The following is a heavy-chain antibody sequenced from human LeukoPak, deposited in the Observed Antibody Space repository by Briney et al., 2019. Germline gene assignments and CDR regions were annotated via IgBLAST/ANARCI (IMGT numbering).Heavy chain of an antibody. CDR2: ISHSGST. Sequence: SETLSLTCTVSGYSITSGYYWGWIRQPPGKGLEWIGSISHSGSTFSNPSLKSRVTMSLDTSKNQFSLKLTSVTAADTAVYYCAKQVGGGYYYHYMDVWVKGTTVTVSS. CDR1: GYSITSGYY. D-gene: IGHD6-6*01. V-gene: IGHV4-38-2*02. CDR3: AKQVGGGYYYHYMDV. J-gene: IGHJ6*03.